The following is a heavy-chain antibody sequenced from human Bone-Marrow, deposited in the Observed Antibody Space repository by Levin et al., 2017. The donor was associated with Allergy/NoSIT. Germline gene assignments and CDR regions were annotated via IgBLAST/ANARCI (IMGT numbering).Heavy chain of an antibody. CDR1: GYTFTHYY. CDR3: ARDSSTYTDS. V-gene: IGHV1-2*02. Sequence: ASVKVSCKTSGYTFTHYYIHWVRLAPGQGLEWVGWINPNSGGTNYAQKFQGRVTMTRDTSTNTAYLDLTRLKSDDTAIYYCARDSSTYTDSWGQGTRVTVSS. CDR2: INPNSGGT. J-gene: IGHJ4*02. D-gene: IGHD2-2*02.